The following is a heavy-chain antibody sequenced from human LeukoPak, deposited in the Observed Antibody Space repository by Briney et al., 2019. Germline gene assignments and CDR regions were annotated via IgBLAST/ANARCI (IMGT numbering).Heavy chain of an antibody. J-gene: IGHJ4*02. V-gene: IGHV1-2*02. CDR2: INPNSGGT. CDR1: GYTFTGYY. CDR3: ARDLVLGAAAGDY. Sequence: ASVKVSCKASGYTFTGYYMHWVRQAPGQGLEWMGWINPNSGGTNYAQKFQGRVTMTRDTSISTAYMELSRLRSDDTAVYYCARDLVLGAAAGDYWGQGTLVTVSS. D-gene: IGHD6-13*01.